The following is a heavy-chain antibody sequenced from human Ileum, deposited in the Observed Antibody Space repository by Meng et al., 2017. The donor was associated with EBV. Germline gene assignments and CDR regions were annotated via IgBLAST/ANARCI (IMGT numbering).Heavy chain of an antibody. V-gene: IGHV4-34*01. CDR1: GGSFSGYY. CDR2: SNYAGST. Sequence: QGQVSQWRAELVKSSATPSLTCAVHGGSFSGYYWTWSRQAPGRGLEWIGESNYAGSTNYNPSLKSRVTISVDTSKKQFSMNLTSVTAADTAVYYCARVMRRVNYNSGWYAKFWGQGNLVTVSS. D-gene: IGHD6-19*01. J-gene: IGHJ4*02. CDR3: ARVMRRVNYNSGWYAKF.